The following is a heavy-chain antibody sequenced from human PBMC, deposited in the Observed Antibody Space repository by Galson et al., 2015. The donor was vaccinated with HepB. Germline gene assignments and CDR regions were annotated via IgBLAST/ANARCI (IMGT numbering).Heavy chain of an antibody. D-gene: IGHD2-15*01. J-gene: IGHJ6*02. V-gene: IGHV3-48*01. CDR2: ISSSSSTI. CDR1: GFTFSSYS. Sequence: SLRLSCAASGFTFSSYSMNWVRQAPGKGLEWVSYISSSSSTIYYADSVKGRFTISRDNAKNSLYLQMNSLRAEDTAVYYCAFEYCSGGSCPIYYYYGMDVWGQGTTVTVSS. CDR3: AFEYCSGGSCPIYYYYGMDV.